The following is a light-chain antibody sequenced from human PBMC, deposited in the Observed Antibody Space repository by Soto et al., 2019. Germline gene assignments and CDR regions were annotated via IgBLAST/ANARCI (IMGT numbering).Light chain of an antibody. J-gene: IGKJ5*01. CDR1: HSVSRY. CDR3: QQRSNWPQIT. Sequence: VLTQSPATLSLSPGERVTLSCRASHSVSRYLAWYQQKPGQAPRLLIYDASNRATGIPARFTGSGSGTDFTLTISSLEAEDSAVYYCQQRSNWPQITFGQGTRLEIK. CDR2: DAS. V-gene: IGKV3-11*01.